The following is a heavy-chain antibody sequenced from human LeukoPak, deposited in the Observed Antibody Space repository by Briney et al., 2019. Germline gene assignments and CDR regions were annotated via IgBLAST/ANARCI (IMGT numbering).Heavy chain of an antibody. CDR3: ARVESGSLATTGY. Sequence: GGSLRLSCAASGFTFSNYWMSWVRQAPGEGLEWVANIKQDGSEKYYVDSVKGRFTISRDNAKNSLYLQMNSLRAEDTAVYYCARVESGSLATTGYWGQGTLVTVSS. V-gene: IGHV3-7*01. CDR2: IKQDGSEK. D-gene: IGHD1-1*01. CDR1: GFTFSNYW. J-gene: IGHJ4*02.